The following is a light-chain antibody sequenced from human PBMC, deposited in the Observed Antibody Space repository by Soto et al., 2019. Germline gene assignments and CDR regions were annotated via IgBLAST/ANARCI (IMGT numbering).Light chain of an antibody. CDR2: VAS. V-gene: IGKV3-11*01. Sequence: EIVLTQSPATLSLSPGERATLSCSASQSVSSYLAWYQQKPGQAPRLLIYVASNRATGIPARISGSGSGTDFTLTISSLEPDDFAVYYSQQRSDWPLTFGEGNTLPIK. CDR3: QQRSDWPLT. J-gene: IGKJ4*01. CDR1: QSVSSY.